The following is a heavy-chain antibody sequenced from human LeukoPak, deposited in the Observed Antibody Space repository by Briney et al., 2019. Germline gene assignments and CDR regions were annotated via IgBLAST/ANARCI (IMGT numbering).Heavy chain of an antibody. CDR2: IIPIFGTA. Sequence: SVKVSCKASGGTFISYAISWVRQAPGQGLEWMGRIIPIFGTANYAQKFQGRVTITTDESTSTAYMELSSLRSEDTAMYSCARRSISAAAGTNWFDPWGQGTLVTVSS. CDR1: GGTFISYA. J-gene: IGHJ5*02. V-gene: IGHV1-69*05. D-gene: IGHD6-13*01. CDR3: ARRSISAAAGTNWFDP.